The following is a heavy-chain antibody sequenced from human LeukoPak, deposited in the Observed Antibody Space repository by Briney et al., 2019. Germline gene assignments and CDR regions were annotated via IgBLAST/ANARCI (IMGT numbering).Heavy chain of an antibody. CDR3: ARGDSSSWYAFDY. Sequence: SETLSLTCAVYRGSFSGYYWSWIRQPPGKGLEWIGEINHGGSTNYNPSLKSRVTISVDTSKNQFSLKLSSVTVADTAVYYCARGDSSSWYAFDYWGQGTLVTVSS. CDR1: RGSFSGYY. D-gene: IGHD6-13*01. J-gene: IGHJ4*02. CDR2: INHGGST. V-gene: IGHV4-34*01.